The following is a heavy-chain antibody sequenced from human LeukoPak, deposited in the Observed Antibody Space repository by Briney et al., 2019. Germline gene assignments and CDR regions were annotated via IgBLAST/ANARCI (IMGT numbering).Heavy chain of an antibody. CDR1: GGSISSSSYY. D-gene: IGHD2-2*01. CDR2: IYYSGST. CDR3: ARRSHCSSTSCPRGHYYYYYMDV. V-gene: IGHV4-39*01. J-gene: IGHJ6*03. Sequence: PSETLSLTCTVSGGSISSSSYYWGWIRQPPGKGLEWIESIYYSGSTYYNPSSKSRVTISVATSKNQFSLKLSSVTAADTAVYYCARRSHCSSTSCPRGHYYYYYMDVWGKGTTVTVSS.